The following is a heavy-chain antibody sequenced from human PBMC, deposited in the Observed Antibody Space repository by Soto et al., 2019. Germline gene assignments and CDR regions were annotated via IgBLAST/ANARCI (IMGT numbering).Heavy chain of an antibody. CDR1: GFTFSGSA. Sequence: GGSLRLSCAASGFTFSGSAMHWVHQASGKGLEWVGRIRSKANSYATAYAASVKGRLTISRDDSKNTAYLQMNSLKTEDTAVYYCTRVVDIVATIRREEADYYYYYGMDVWGQGTTVTVSS. V-gene: IGHV3-73*01. CDR3: TRVVDIVATIRREEADYYYYYGMDV. CDR2: IRSKANSYAT. D-gene: IGHD5-12*01. J-gene: IGHJ6*02.